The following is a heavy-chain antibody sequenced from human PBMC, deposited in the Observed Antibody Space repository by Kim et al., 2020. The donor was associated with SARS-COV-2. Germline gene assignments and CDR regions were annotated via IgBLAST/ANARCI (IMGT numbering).Heavy chain of an antibody. V-gene: IGHV4-34*01. J-gene: IGHJ4*02. CDR2: INHSGST. CDR3: ARGLRASDY. CDR1: GGSFSGYY. Sequence: SETLSLTCAVYGGSFSGYYWSWIRQPPGKGLEWIGEINHSGSTNYNPSLKSRVTISVDTSKNQFSLKLSSVTAADTAVYYCARGLRASDYWGQGTLVTVS.